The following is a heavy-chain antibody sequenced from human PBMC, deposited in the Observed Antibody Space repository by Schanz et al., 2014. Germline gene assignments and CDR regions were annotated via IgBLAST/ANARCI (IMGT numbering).Heavy chain of an antibody. V-gene: IGHV3-48*01. Sequence: EVQLVESGEGLVEAGGSLRLSCAASGFTVRTFAMDWVRQAAGKGLEWVSYISSSSSTIYYADSVKGRFTISRDNSQNTLYLQMNTLRTEDTAVYYCAKELNRRGGQTNFYYYYGMDVWGQGTTVTVSS. J-gene: IGHJ6*02. CDR3: AKELNRRGGQTNFYYYYGMDV. CDR2: ISSSSSTI. D-gene: IGHD5-12*01. CDR1: GFTVRTFA.